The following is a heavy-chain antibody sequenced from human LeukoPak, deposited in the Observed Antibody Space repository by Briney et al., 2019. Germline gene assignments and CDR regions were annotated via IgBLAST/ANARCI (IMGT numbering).Heavy chain of an antibody. D-gene: IGHD3-10*01. CDR3: ARLGLGFGELSFDI. J-gene: IGHJ3*02. CDR2: IYTSGST. CDR1: GGSISSYY. Sequence: SENLSLTCTVSGGSISSYYWSWIRQPAGKGLEWIGRIYTSGSTNYNPSLKSRVTMSVDTSKNQFSLKLSSVTAADTAVYYCARLGLGFGELSFDIWGQGTMVTVSS. V-gene: IGHV4-4*07.